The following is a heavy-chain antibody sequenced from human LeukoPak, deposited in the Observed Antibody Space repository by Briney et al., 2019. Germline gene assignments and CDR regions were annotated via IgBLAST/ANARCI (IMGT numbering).Heavy chain of an antibody. D-gene: IGHD2/OR15-2a*01. CDR1: GFTFSSSD. J-gene: IGHJ4*02. Sequence: GRSLRLSCAASGFTFSSSDMHWVRQAPGKGLELVAVISYGATNKYYADSVKGRFTLSRDNSKNTLYLQTNNLRDEDTAVYYCAKAASNYFYYFEYWGQGTLVTVSS. V-gene: IGHV3-30*18. CDR2: ISYGATNK. CDR3: AKAASNYFYYFEY.